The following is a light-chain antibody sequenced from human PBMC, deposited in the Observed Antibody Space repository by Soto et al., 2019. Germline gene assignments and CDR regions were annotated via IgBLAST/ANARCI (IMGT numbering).Light chain of an antibody. V-gene: IGLV2-14*01. CDR2: DVS. Sequence: QSALTQPASVSGSPGQSITISCTGTSSDVGDYNYVSWFQQHPGKAPKLMIYDVSNRPSGVSNRFSGSKSGNTASLTISGLQAEDEADYYCSSSTSSSTPYVFGTGTKLTVL. CDR1: SSDVGDYNY. CDR3: SSSTSSSTPYV. J-gene: IGLJ1*01.